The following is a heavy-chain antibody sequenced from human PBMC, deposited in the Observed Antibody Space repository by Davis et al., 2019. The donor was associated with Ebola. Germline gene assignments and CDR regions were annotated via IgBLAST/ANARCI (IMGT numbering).Heavy chain of an antibody. CDR1: GFTFSSYE. Sequence: PGGSLRLSCAASGFTFSSYEMNWVRQAPGKGLEWVSYISSSGSTIYYADSVKGRFTISRDNAKNSLYLQMNSLRAEDTAVYYCARVAWVTSYGMDVWGQGTTVTVSS. CDR2: ISSSGSTI. V-gene: IGHV3-48*03. J-gene: IGHJ6*02. D-gene: IGHD4-17*01. CDR3: ARVAWVTSYGMDV.